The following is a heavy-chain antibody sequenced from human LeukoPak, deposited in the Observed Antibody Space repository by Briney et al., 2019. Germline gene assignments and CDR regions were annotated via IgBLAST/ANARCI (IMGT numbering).Heavy chain of an antibody. CDR2: ISSSGRTI. J-gene: IGHJ4*02. CDR3: ARGTVAGKAPY. Sequence: GGSLRLSCAASGFTFSSHSMNWVRQAPGKGLEWVSYISSSGRTIYYADSVKGRFSISRDNAKNSLHLQMNSLRAEDTAVYYCARGTVAGKAPYWGQGTLVTVSS. V-gene: IGHV3-48*01. D-gene: IGHD6-19*01. CDR1: GFTFSSHS.